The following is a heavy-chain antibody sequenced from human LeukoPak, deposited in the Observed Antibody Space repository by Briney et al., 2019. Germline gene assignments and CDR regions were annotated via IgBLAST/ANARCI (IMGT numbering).Heavy chain of an antibody. Sequence: GGSLRLSCAASGFTFSSYSMNWVRQAPEKGLQWVSYISSSTSIIYYADSVKGRFTISRDNAKNSLYLQMNSLKDEDTAVYYCARDGGKGGNSDYWGQGTLVTVSS. CDR1: GFTFSSYS. J-gene: IGHJ4*02. CDR3: ARDGGKGGNSDY. V-gene: IGHV3-48*02. CDR2: ISSSTSII. D-gene: IGHD2-15*01.